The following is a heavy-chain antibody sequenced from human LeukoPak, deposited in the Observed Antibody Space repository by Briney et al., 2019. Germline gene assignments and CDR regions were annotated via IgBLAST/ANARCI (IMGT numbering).Heavy chain of an antibody. CDR3: ASLLGDFDY. J-gene: IGHJ4*02. Sequence: SETLSLTCSVSGGTISNAMYYWAWIRRSPGKGLEWIGSIYYSGSTYYNPSLKSRVTISVDTSKNQFSLKLSSVTAADTAVYYCASLLGDFDYWGQGTLVAVSS. CDR2: IYYSGST. CDR1: GGTISNAMYY. V-gene: IGHV4-39*07.